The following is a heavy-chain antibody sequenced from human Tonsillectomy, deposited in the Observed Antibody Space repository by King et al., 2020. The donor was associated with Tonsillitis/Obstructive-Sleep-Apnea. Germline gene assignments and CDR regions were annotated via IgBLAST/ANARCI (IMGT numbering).Heavy chain of an antibody. CDR2: ISSSSSYI. Sequence: VQLVESGGGLVKPGGSLRLSCAASGFTFSSYSMNWVRQAPGKGLEWVSSISSSSSYIYYADSVKGRFTISRDNAKNSLYLQMNSLRAEDTAVYYCARDEMEWLLGYYYYYMDVWGQGTTVTVSS. J-gene: IGHJ6*03. CDR3: ARDEMEWLLGYYYYYMDV. V-gene: IGHV3-21*01. CDR1: GFTFSSYS. D-gene: IGHD3-3*01.